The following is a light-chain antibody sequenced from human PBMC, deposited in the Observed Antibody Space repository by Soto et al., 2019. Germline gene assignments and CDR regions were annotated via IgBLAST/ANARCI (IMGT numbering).Light chain of an antibody. J-gene: IGKJ2*01. CDR3: QHDDSS. CDR2: LIS. CDR1: QTITSGQ. V-gene: IGKV3-20*01. Sequence: EIVLTQFPGTLSLSPGERATLSCRASQTITSGQLGWYQQKPGQAPRLLIYLISSRSTGTPDRFSGSGSGTDFTLTISRLEPEDFAIYYCQHDDSSFGQGTKVQI.